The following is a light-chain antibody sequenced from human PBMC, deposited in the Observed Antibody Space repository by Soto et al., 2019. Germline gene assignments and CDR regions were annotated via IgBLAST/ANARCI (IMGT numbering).Light chain of an antibody. Sequence: QSALTQPASVSGSPGQSITISCTGTSSDVGNSNLVSWYQHHPDKPPKLVIYEATKRPSGVSGRFSGSKSGNTASLTISGLQAEDEADYYCCSYSTTTSMIFGGGTKLTVL. CDR2: EAT. V-gene: IGLV2-23*01. J-gene: IGLJ2*01. CDR1: SSDVGNSNL. CDR3: CSYSTTTSMI.